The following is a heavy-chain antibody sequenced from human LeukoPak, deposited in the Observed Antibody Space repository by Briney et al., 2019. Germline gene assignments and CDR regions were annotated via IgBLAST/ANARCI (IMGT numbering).Heavy chain of an antibody. V-gene: IGHV3-21*01. Sequence: PGGSLRLSCAASGFTFSSYSMNWVRQAPGKGLEWVSSISGSSSYIYYADSVKGRFTISRDNAKNSLYLQMNSLRAEDTAVYYCARSVMSSWDQPLTNFDYGGQETWDTVSS. D-gene: IGHD2-2*01. CDR3: ARSVMSSWDQPLTNFDY. J-gene: IGHJ4*02. CDR2: ISGSSSYI. CDR1: GFTFSSYS.